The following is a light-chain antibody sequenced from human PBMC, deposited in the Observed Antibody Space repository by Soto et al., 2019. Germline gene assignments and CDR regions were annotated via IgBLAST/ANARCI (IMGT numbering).Light chain of an antibody. CDR3: QQYGSSPWT. J-gene: IGKJ1*01. V-gene: IGKV3-20*01. Sequence: EIVLTQSPGTLSLSPGERGTLSCRASQSVSSTYLAWYQQKPGQAPTRLIYGASSRATGIPDRFSGSGSGTAFTLTISRLEPDDFAVYYSQQYGSSPWTFGKGSKVDIK. CDR1: QSVSSTY. CDR2: GAS.